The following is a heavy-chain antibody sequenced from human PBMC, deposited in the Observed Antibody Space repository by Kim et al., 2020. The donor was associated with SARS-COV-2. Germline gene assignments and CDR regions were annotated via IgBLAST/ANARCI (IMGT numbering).Heavy chain of an antibody. CDR2: IRCKAGGGTA. D-gene: IGHD2-15*01. Sequence: GGSLRLSCAASGFTFTKVWLSWVRQAPGKGLEWVGRIRCKAGGGTADYAAPVKCRFTISRDDSKNTLYLQMNGLRAEDTAFYHCTTDYERIGGLCDGGTCYPAARWGQGTLVTVSS. CDR3: TTDYERIGGLCDGGTCYPAAR. CDR1: GFTFTKVW. J-gene: IGHJ4*02. V-gene: IGHV3-15*01.